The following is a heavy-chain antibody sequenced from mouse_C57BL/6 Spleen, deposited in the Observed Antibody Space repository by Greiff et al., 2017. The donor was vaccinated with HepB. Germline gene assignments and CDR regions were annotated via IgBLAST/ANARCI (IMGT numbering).Heavy chain of an antibody. CDR1: GFSLTSYG. Sequence: QVQLKESGPGLVQPSQSLSITCTVSGFSLTSYGVHWVRQSPGKGLEWLGVIWRGGSTDYNAAFMSRLSITKDNSKSQVFFKMNSLQADDTAIYYCAKDSGYYGSRRTWYFDVWGTGTTVTVSS. CDR3: AKDSGYYGSRRTWYFDV. D-gene: IGHD1-1*01. V-gene: IGHV2-5*01. CDR2: IWRGGST. J-gene: IGHJ1*03.